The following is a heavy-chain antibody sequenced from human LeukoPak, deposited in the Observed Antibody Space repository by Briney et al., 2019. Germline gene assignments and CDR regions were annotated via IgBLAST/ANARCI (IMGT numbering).Heavy chain of an antibody. CDR1: GFTFSSYS. CDR2: ISSRSSTI. D-gene: IGHD6-19*01. V-gene: IGHV3-48*01. J-gene: IGHJ4*02. CDR3: AIDPRSASTAGDGVY. Sequence: GGSLRLSCAASGFTFSSYSMNCVRQAPGKGLEWVSYISSRSSTIYYADSVKGRFTISRDNAKNSLYLQMNSLRAEDTAVYYCAIDPRSASTAGDGVYWGQGTLVIVSS.